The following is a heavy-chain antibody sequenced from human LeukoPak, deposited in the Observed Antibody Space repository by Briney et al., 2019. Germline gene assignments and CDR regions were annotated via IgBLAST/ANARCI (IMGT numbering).Heavy chain of an antibody. V-gene: IGHV3-7*01. CDR1: GFTFSTYW. CDR3: ARDWWGSHRSGDSCLFEY. Sequence: GGSLRLSCAASGFTFSTYWMTWVRQAPGKGLEWVANIKQDGSEKYYVDSVKGRFTISRDNARNSLYLQMNSLRAEDTAVYYCARDWWGSHRSGDSCLFEYWGQGTLVTVSS. CDR2: IKQDGSEK. D-gene: IGHD2-15*01. J-gene: IGHJ4*02.